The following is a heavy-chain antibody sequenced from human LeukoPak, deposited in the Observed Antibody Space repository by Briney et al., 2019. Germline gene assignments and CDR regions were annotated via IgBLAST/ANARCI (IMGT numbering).Heavy chain of an antibody. Sequence: ASVKVSCKVSGYTLTELSMHWVRQAPGKGLEWMGGFDPEDGETIYAQKFQGRVTMTEDTSTDTAYMEVSSLSSEDTAVYYCASQYYGAFDYWGQGTLVTVSS. CDR2: FDPEDGET. D-gene: IGHD4-17*01. CDR3: ASQYYGAFDY. CDR1: GYTLTELS. V-gene: IGHV1-24*01. J-gene: IGHJ4*02.